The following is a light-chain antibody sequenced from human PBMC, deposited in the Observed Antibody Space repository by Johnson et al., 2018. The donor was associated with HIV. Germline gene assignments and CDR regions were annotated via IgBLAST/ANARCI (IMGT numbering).Light chain of an antibody. J-gene: IGLJ1*01. CDR3: GTWDSSLSAYV. Sequence: QSVLTQSPPLSAAPGQKVTISCSGSSSNIGNNYVSWYQQLPGTAPKLLIYDNNKRPSGIPDRFSGSKSGTSATLGITGLQTGDAADYYCGTWDSSLSAYVFGTGTKVTVL. CDR2: DNN. V-gene: IGLV1-51*01. CDR1: SSNIGNNY.